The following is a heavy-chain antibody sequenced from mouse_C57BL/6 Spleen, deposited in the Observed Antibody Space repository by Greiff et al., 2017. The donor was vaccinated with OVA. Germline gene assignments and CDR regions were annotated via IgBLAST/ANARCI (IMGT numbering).Heavy chain of an antibody. J-gene: IGHJ2*01. V-gene: IGHV1-81*01. Sequence: QVQLKQSGAELARPGASVKLSCKASGYTFTSYGISWVKQRTGQGLEWIGEIYPRSGNTYYNEKFKGKATLTADKSSSTAYMELRSLTSEDSAVYFCARWGGSGYEDYWGQGTTLTVSS. D-gene: IGHD3-2*02. CDR2: IYPRSGNT. CDR1: GYTFTSYG. CDR3: ARWGGSGYEDY.